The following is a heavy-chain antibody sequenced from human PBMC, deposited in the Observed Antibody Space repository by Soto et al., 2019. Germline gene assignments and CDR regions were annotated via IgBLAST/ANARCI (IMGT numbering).Heavy chain of an antibody. Sequence: QITLNESGPTVVRPTETLTLTCRFSGFSLTTSGVGVGWIRQSPGKAPEWLALIYWDDDKRYSASLKSRLTTTNATSKNQVVLTVSDLDPTDTATYYCAHRVLRTVFGLVTTTAIYFDFWGQGTPVAVSS. D-gene: IGHD3-3*01. J-gene: IGHJ4*02. CDR3: AHRVLRTVFGLVTTTAIYFDF. CDR1: GFSLTTSGVG. CDR2: IYWDDDK. V-gene: IGHV2-5*02.